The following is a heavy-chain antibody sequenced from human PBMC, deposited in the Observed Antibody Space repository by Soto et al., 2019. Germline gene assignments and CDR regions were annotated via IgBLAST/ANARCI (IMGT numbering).Heavy chain of an antibody. Sequence: QVQLQESGPGLVKPSETLSLTCTVSGGSVSSGSYYWSWIRQPPGKGLEWIGYIYYSGSTNYNPSLQSRVTISVDTSKNQFSLKLSSVTAADTAVYYCARDGREDYSNLWGNWFDPWGQGTLVTVSS. CDR1: GGSVSSGSYY. V-gene: IGHV4-61*01. J-gene: IGHJ5*02. D-gene: IGHD4-4*01. CDR2: IYYSGST. CDR3: ARDGREDYSNLWGNWFDP.